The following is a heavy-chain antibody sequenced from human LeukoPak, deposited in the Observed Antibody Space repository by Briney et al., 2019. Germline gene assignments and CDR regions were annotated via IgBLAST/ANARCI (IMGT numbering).Heavy chain of an antibody. CDR1: GYTFTSYG. CDR2: ISAYNGNT. J-gene: IGHJ4*02. CDR3: ASRDYDSSGYLYYFDY. V-gene: IGHV1-18*01. D-gene: IGHD3-22*01. Sequence: GASVKVSCKASGYTFTSYGISWVRQAPGQGLEWMGGISAYNGNTNYAQKLQGRVTMTTATSTRTAYMELRSLRSDDTAVYYCASRDYDSSGYLYYFDYWGQGTLVTVSS.